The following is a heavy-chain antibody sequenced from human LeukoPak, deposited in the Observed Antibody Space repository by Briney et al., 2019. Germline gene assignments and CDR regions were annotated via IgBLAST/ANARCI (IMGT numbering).Heavy chain of an antibody. Sequence: GGSLRLSYAASGFTFSSYSMNWVRQAPGKGLEWVSSISSSSSYIYYADSVKGRFTISRDNAKNSLYLQMNSLRAEDTAVYYCARAPVYCSSTSCYSPSGFDYWGQGTLVTVSS. CDR2: ISSSSSYI. V-gene: IGHV3-21*01. CDR1: GFTFSSYS. J-gene: IGHJ4*02. CDR3: ARAPVYCSSTSCYSPSGFDY. D-gene: IGHD2-2*01.